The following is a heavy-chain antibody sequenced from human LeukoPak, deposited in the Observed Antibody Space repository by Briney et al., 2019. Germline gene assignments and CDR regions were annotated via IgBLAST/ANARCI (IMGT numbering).Heavy chain of an antibody. CDR3: ARARNYYDNSGYYYEGDAFDI. J-gene: IGHJ3*02. Sequence: PSETLSLTCTVSGYSISSGYYWGWIRQPPGKGLEWTGSIDHSGSTYYNPSLKSRITISVDTSKNQFSLKLSSVTAADTAVYYCARARNYYDNSGYYYEGDAFDIWGQGTMVTVSS. CDR2: IDHSGST. CDR1: GYSISSGYY. D-gene: IGHD3-22*01. V-gene: IGHV4-38-2*02.